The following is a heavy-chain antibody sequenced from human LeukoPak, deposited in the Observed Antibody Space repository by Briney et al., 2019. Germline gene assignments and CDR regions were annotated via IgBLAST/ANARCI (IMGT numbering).Heavy chain of an antibody. Sequence: ASVKVSCKASGYTFTGYYMHWVRQAPGQGLEWMGWITAYNGNTNYEQNLQGRLSMTTDTSTSTAYMELRSLRSDDTAVYYCARGGATTAIDYWGQGTLVTVSS. CDR1: GYTFTGYY. D-gene: IGHD4/OR15-4a*01. V-gene: IGHV1-18*04. CDR2: ITAYNGNT. J-gene: IGHJ4*02. CDR3: ARGGATTAIDY.